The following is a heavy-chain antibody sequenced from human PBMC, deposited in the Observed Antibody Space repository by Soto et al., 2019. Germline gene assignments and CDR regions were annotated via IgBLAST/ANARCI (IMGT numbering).Heavy chain of an antibody. CDR1: GGSISDYY. V-gene: IGHV4-59*01. CDR2: IHYSGST. CDR3: ARGGIAARKGRWFDY. D-gene: IGHD6-6*01. J-gene: IGHJ5*01. Sequence: SETLSLTCTVSGGSISDYYWSWIRQPPGKGLEWIGYIHYSGSTNYNPSLKSRVTISVNTSKNQFSLKLRSVTAADTAVYYCARGGIAARKGRWFDYWGQGSLVTVSS.